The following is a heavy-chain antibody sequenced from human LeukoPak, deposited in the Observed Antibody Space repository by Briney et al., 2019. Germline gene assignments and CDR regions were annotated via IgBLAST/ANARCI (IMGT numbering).Heavy chain of an antibody. J-gene: IGHJ3*02. CDR3: ARRGNYYDSSGYYYGDAFDI. CDR2: IYPGDSDT. Sequence: GESLKISCKGSGYSFTNYWIGWVRQMPGKGPEWMGIIYPGDSDTRYSPSFQGQVTISADKSISTAYLQWSSLKASDTAMYYCARRGNYYDSSGYYYGDAFDIWGQGTMVTVSS. V-gene: IGHV5-51*01. CDR1: GYSFTNYW. D-gene: IGHD3-22*01.